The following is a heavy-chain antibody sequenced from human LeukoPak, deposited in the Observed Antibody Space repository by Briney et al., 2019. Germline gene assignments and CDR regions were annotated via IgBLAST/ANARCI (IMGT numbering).Heavy chain of an antibody. J-gene: IGHJ4*02. D-gene: IGHD3-9*01. CDR2: ISSSSSTI. Sequence: GGSLRLSCAASGFTFSSYSMNWVRQAPGEGLEWVSYISSSSSTIYYADSVKGRFTISRDNAKNSLYLQMNSLRAEDTAVYYCARDRLTGAFDYWGQGTLVTVSS. CDR3: ARDRLTGAFDY. V-gene: IGHV3-48*01. CDR1: GFTFSSYS.